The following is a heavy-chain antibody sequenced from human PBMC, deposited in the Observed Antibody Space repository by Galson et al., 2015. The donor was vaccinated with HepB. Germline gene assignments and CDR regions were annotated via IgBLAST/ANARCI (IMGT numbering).Heavy chain of an antibody. CDR2: ISYDGSNK. J-gene: IGHJ4*02. D-gene: IGHD5-24*01. CDR3: ARDVGMATIWCLST. V-gene: IGHV3-30*04. CDR1: GFTFSSYA. Sequence: SLRLSCAASGFTFSSYAMHWVRQAPGKGLEWVAVISYDGSNKYYADSVKGRFTISRDNSKNTLYLQMNSLRAEDTAVYYCARDVGMATIWCLSTWGQGTLVTVSS.